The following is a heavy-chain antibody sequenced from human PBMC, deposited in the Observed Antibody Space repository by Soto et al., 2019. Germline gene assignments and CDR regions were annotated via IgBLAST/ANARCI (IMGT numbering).Heavy chain of an antibody. J-gene: IGHJ4*02. D-gene: IGHD3-22*01. CDR2: IIPIFGTA. CDR1: GGTFSSYA. V-gene: IGHV1-69*06. Sequence: VASVKVSCKASGGTFSSYAISWVRQAPGQGLEWMGGIIPIFGTANYAQKFQGRVTITADKSTSTAYMELSSLRSEDTAVYYCASTIVSLNPYYYDSSGYNWRPGTLVTVS. CDR3: ASTIVSLNPYYYDSSGYN.